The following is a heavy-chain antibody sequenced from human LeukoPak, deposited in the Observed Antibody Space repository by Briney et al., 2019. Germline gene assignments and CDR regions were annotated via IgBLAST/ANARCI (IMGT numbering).Heavy chain of an antibody. V-gene: IGHV4-39*07. CDR1: GGSISSSSYY. D-gene: IGHD2-15*01. J-gene: IGHJ5*02. Sequence: SETLSLTCTVSGGSISSSSYYWGWIRQPPGKGLEWIGSIYYSGSTYYNPSLKSRVTISVDTSKNQFSLKLSSVTAADTAVYYCARGPGVVVTSPFDPWGQGTLVTVSS. CDR3: ARGPGVVVTSPFDP. CDR2: IYYSGST.